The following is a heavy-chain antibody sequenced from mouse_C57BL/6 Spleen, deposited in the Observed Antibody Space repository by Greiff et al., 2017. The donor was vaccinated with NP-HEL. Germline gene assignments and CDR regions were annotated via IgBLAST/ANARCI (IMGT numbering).Heavy chain of an antibody. CDR2: INPNNGGT. Sequence: VQLQQSGPELVKPGASVKIPCKASGYTFTDYNMDWVKQSHGKSLEWIGDINPNNGGTIYNQKFKGKATLTVDKSSSTAYMELRSLTSEDTAVYYCAAGKWAWFAYWGQGTLVTVSA. CDR3: AAGKWAWFAY. CDR1: GYTFTDYN. V-gene: IGHV1-18*01. J-gene: IGHJ3*01.